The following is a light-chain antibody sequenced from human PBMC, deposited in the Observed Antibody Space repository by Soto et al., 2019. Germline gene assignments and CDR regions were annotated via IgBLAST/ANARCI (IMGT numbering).Light chain of an antibody. Sequence: QSVLTQPASVSGSPGQSITISCTGTSSDVGGYNYVSWYQQHPGKAPKVMIYDVSNRPSGVSNRFSGSKSGNTAFLTISGLQAEDEADYYCSSYTSSSTLVVFGGGTKLTVL. CDR2: DVS. V-gene: IGLV2-14*01. J-gene: IGLJ2*01. CDR3: SSYTSSSTLVV. CDR1: SSDVGGYNY.